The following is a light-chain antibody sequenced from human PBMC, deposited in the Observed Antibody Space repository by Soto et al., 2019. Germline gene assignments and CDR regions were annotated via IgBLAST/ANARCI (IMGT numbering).Light chain of an antibody. CDR2: KAS. Sequence: DIQMTQSPSTLSASVGDRVTITCRASQSISSRLAWYQQKPGEAPKLLIYKASSLESGVPSRFSGSEFGTEITLTISSLQPDDFATYYCQQYNNYWTFGQGTKVEIK. J-gene: IGKJ1*01. CDR3: QQYNNYWT. CDR1: QSISSR. V-gene: IGKV1-5*03.